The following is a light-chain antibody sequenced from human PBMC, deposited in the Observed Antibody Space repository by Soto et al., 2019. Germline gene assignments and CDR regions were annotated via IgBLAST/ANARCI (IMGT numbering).Light chain of an antibody. CDR2: KAS. CDR3: QHYNSYSEA. Sequence: DIQMTQSPSTLSGSVGDRVTITCRASQTISSWLAWYQQKPGKAPKLLIYKASTLKSGVPSRFSGSGSGTEFTLTISSLQHDDFATYYCQHYNSYSEAFGPGTKV. CDR1: QTISSW. J-gene: IGKJ1*01. V-gene: IGKV1-5*03.